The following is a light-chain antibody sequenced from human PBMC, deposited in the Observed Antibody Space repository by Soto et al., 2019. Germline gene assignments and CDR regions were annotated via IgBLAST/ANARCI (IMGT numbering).Light chain of an antibody. J-gene: IGLJ1*01. CDR2: EVT. V-gene: IGLV2-8*01. CDR1: ASDIGRYNY. Sequence: QSVLTQPPSASGSTGQSVTISCIGTASDIGRYNYVSWYQHHPGKAPKLIIYEVTKRPSGVPDRFSGSKSGNTASLTVSGLQADDEADYYCNSYVGSNNYVFGTGTKLTVL. CDR3: NSYVGSNNYV.